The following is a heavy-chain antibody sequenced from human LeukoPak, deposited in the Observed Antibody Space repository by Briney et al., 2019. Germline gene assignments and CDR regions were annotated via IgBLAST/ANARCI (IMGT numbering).Heavy chain of an antibody. CDR2: IYYSGST. CDR3: ARLIAAAEGYFDY. J-gene: IGHJ4*02. Sequence: SKTLSLTCTVSGGSISSYYWSWIRQPPGKGLEWIGYIYYSGSTNYNPSLKSRVTISVDTSKNQFSLKLSSVTAADTAVYYCARLIAAAEGYFDYWGQGTLVTVSS. D-gene: IGHD6-13*01. CDR1: GGSISSYY. V-gene: IGHV4-59*01.